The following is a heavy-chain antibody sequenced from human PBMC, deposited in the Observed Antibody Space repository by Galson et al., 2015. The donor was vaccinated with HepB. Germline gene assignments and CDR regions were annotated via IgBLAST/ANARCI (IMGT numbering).Heavy chain of an antibody. CDR1: GGSISSYY. CDR3: ARGRKYSSSYFYYFDY. D-gene: IGHD6-13*01. V-gene: IGHV4-59*01. J-gene: IGHJ4*02. Sequence: LSLTCTVSGGSISSYYWSWIRQPPGKGLEWIGYIYYSGSTNYNPSLKSRVTISVDTSKNQFSLKLSSVTAADTAVYYCARGRKYSSSYFYYFDYWGQGTLVTVSS. CDR2: IYYSGST.